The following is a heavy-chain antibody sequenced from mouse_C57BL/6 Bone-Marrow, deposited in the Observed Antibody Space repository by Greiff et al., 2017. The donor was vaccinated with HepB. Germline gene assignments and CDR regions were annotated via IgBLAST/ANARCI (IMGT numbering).Heavy chain of an antibody. D-gene: IGHD2-1*01. Sequence: QVQLQQSGAELVKPGASVKLSCKASGYTFTEYTIHWVKQRSGQGLEWIGWFYPGSGSIKYNEKFKDKATLTADKSSSTVYMELSRVTSEDSAVYFCARHEIGNYPYYYAMDYWGQGTSVTVSS. CDR1: GYTFTEYT. J-gene: IGHJ4*01. CDR2: FYPGSGSI. V-gene: IGHV1-62-2*01. CDR3: ARHEIGNYPYYYAMDY.